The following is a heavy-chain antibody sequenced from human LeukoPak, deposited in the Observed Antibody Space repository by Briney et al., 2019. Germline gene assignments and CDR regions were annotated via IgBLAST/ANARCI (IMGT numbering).Heavy chain of an antibody. CDR1: GGSVSSGSYY. CDR2: IYYSGST. CDR3: ARESSGLDAFDI. Sequence: SETLSLTCSVAGGSVSSGSYYWSWIRQPPRKGLEFIGYIYYSGSTNYNPSLTSRVAISVDTSKNQFSLRLGSVTAADTAVYYCARESSGLDAFDIWGQGTMVTVSS. V-gene: IGHV4-61*01. D-gene: IGHD1-26*01. J-gene: IGHJ3*02.